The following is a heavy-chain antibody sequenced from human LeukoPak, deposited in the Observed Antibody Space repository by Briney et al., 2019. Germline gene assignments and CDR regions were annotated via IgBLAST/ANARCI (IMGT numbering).Heavy chain of an antibody. CDR1: GFTFNSYE. CDR3: ARGSYTSGSDY. J-gene: IGHJ4*02. D-gene: IGHD5-12*01. CDR2: ISSSGSTI. Sequence: GGSLRLSCAASGFTFNSYEMNWVRQAPGKGLEWVSYISSSGSTIYYADSVKGRFTISRDNAKNSLYLQMNSLRAEDTAVYYCARGSYTSGSDYWGQGTLVTVSS. V-gene: IGHV3-48*03.